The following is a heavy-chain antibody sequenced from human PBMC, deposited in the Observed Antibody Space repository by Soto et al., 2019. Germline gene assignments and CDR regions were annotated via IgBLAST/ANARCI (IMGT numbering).Heavy chain of an antibody. D-gene: IGHD3-3*01. CDR2: IYYTGSP. V-gene: IGHV4-39*01. CDR3: ARLLHDSRGYYYFDY. Sequence: QLQLQESGPGLVKPSETLSLTCTVSGGSLTTTNYYWGWIRRPPGKGLEWIGSIYYTGSPYNHPSLKSRVSISVETPKNQFSLKLSSVTAAETAVYYCARLLHDSRGYYYFDYWGQGTLVTVSS. J-gene: IGHJ4*02. CDR1: GGSLTTTNYY.